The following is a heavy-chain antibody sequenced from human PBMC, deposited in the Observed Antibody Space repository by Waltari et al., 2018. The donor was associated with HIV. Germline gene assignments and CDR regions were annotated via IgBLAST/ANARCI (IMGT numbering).Heavy chain of an antibody. D-gene: IGHD6-25*01. CDR2: IKSKTDGGTT. V-gene: IGHV3-15*01. Sequence: EVQLVESGGGLVKPGGSRRLSCAASGFTFSNAWMRWVRQAPGKGLEWVGRIKSKTDGGTTDYAAPVKGRFTISRDDSKNTLYLQMNSLKTEDTAVYYCTTVAAYYYYGMDVWGQGTTVTVSS. CDR3: TTVAAYYYYGMDV. CDR1: GFTFSNAW. J-gene: IGHJ6*02.